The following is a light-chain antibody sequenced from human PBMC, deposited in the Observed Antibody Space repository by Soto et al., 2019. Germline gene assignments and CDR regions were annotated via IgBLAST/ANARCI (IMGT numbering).Light chain of an antibody. CDR3: QQYGSSPPWT. CDR1: QSVSSIY. CDR2: GAS. V-gene: IGKV3-20*01. J-gene: IGKJ1*01. Sequence: EIVLTQSPATLSLCPGERATLSCRASQSVSSIYLAWYQQKPGQAPRLLIYGASSRATGIPDRFSGSGSGTDFTLTISRLEPEDFAVYYCQQYGSSPPWTFGQGSKVDI.